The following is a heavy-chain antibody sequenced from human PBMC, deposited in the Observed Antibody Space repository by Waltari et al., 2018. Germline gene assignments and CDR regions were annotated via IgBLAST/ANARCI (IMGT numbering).Heavy chain of an antibody. CDR3: ARLAPRTYRSPVPGRHYYYGMDV. J-gene: IGHJ6*02. CDR1: GFRFSNYW. D-gene: IGHD3-10*01. V-gene: IGHV3-74*01. CDR2: ISDDETSI. Sequence: EEQLLESGGGFVQPGDSLRLSCAGSGFRFSNYWMNWVRPAPGKGLVWVERISDDETSISYADSVKGRFTISRDNAKNTVYLQMKRLRVEDTAVYYCARLAPRTYRSPVPGRHYYYGMDVWGQGTTVTVSS.